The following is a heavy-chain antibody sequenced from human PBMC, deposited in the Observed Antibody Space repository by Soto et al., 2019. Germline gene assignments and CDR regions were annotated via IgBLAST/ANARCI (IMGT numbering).Heavy chain of an antibody. CDR2: IYYSGST. V-gene: IGHV4-31*03. CDR3: ARDQGGVGNWFDP. Sequence: QVQLQESGPGLVKPSQTLSLTCTVSGGSISSGGYYWSWIRQHPGKGLEWIGYIYYSGSTYYNPSLKSRVTISVDTSKNQFSLKLSSGTAADTAVYYCARDQGGVGNWFDPWGQGTLVTVSS. D-gene: IGHD2-8*01. CDR1: GGSISSGGYY. J-gene: IGHJ5*02.